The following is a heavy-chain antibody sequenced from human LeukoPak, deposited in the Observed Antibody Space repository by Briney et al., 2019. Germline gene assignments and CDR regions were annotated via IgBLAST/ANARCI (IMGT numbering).Heavy chain of an antibody. CDR3: ARVPTNSYGFGQ. Sequence: TGGSRRLSCAASGFGFSVYWMHWVRQAPGKWLVWVAHINEDGPRASHADSVKGRFTISRDNAKNKLYQQMNSLTVEDTAVYYCARVPTNSYGFGQWGQGSLVTVSS. J-gene: IGHJ4*02. CDR1: GFGFSVYW. CDR2: INEDGPRA. V-gene: IGHV3-74*01. D-gene: IGHD5-18*01.